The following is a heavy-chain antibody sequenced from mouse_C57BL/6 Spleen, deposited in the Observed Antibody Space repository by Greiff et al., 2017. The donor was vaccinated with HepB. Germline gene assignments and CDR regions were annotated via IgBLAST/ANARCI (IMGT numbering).Heavy chain of an antibody. V-gene: IGHV1-50*01. CDR3: AKSNYSNGAY. CDR1: GYTFTSYW. CDR2: IDPSDSYT. D-gene: IGHD2-5*01. Sequence: QVQLQQPGAELVKPGASVKLSCKASGYTFTSYWMQWVKQRPGQGLEWIGEIDPSDSYTNYNQKFKGKATLTVDTSSSTAYMQLSSLTSEDSAVYYCAKSNYSNGAYGGQGTLVTVSA. J-gene: IGHJ3*01.